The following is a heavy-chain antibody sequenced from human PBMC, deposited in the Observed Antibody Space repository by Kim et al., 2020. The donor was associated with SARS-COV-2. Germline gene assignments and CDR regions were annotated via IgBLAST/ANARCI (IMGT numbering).Heavy chain of an antibody. CDR3: AREEVVPAAEAQYYYYYYGMDV. V-gene: IGHV3-33*01. J-gene: IGHJ6*02. D-gene: IGHD2-2*01. CDR1: GFTFSSYG. Sequence: GGSLRLSCAASGFTFSSYGMHWVRQAPGKGLEWVAVIWYDGSNKYYADSVKGRFTISRDNSKNTLYLQMNSLRAEDTAVYYCAREEVVPAAEAQYYYYYYGMDVWGQGTTVTVSS. CDR2: IWYDGSNK.